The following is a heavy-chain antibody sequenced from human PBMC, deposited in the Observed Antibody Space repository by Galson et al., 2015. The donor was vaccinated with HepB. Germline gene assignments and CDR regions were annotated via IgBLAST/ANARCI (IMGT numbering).Heavy chain of an antibody. V-gene: IGHV3-23*01. CDR3: AKGLWVLGGWYVPIDY. CDR2: ISGSGGST. J-gene: IGHJ4*02. Sequence: SLRLSCAASGFTFSSYAMSWVRQAPGKGLEWVSAISGSGGSTYYADSVKGRFTISRDNSKNTLYLQMNSLRAEDTAVYYCAKGLWVLGGWYVPIDYWGQGTLVTVSS. D-gene: IGHD6-19*01. CDR1: GFTFSSYA.